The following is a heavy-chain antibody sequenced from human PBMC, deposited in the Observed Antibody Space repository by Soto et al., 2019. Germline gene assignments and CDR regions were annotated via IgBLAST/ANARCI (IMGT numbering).Heavy chain of an antibody. CDR2: IWHDGSNK. CDR1: GFSFSSYG. CDR3: AAGKSFGDY. Sequence: VQLVESGGGVVQPGRSLRLSCAASGFSFSSYGMHWVRQAPGKGLEWVAVIWHDGSNKYYADSVKGRFTISRDNSKNTLYLQMNSLRAEDTAVYYCAAGKSFGDYWGQGTLVTVSS. V-gene: IGHV3-33*01. J-gene: IGHJ4*02. D-gene: IGHD3-3*01.